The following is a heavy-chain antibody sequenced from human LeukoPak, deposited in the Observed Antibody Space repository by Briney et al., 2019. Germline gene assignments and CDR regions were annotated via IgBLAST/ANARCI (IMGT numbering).Heavy chain of an antibody. CDR3: ARAGSAGFDY. CDR1: GFNFANHA. D-gene: IGHD6-25*01. J-gene: IGHJ4*02. Sequence: GGSLRLSCAASGFNFANHAMSWVRQTPGKGLEWVSSIGSSSGYIYYADSVKGRFTISRDNAKNSLFLQMNSLRAEDTAVYYCARAGSAGFDYWGQGTLVTVSS. CDR2: IGSSSGYI. V-gene: IGHV3-21*01.